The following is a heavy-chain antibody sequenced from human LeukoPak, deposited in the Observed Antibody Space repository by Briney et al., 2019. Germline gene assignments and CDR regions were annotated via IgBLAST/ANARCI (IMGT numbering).Heavy chain of an antibody. CDR3: ATKSVGGIKSLDS. CDR1: GFTFSNYA. Sequence: PGRSLRLSCAASGFTFSNYAMHWVRQAPGRGLVWVSRISSDGNRTSYADSVKGRFTISRDNAKDTLFLQMNSLGAEDTAVYYCATKSVGGIKSLDSWGQGTLVTVSS. D-gene: IGHD3-10*01. J-gene: IGHJ5*01. CDR2: ISSDGNRT. V-gene: IGHV3-74*01.